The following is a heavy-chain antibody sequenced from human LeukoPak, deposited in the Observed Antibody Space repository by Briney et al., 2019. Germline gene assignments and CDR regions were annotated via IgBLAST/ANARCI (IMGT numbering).Heavy chain of an antibody. J-gene: IGHJ4*02. CDR1: GYTFTGSY. CDR2: INPNSGGT. Sequence: ASVKVSCKASGYTFTGSYMHWVRQAPGQGLEWMGWINPNSGGTNYAQKFQGRVTMTRDTSISTAYMELSRLRSDDTAVYYCARRGFALQYIFDYWGQGTLVTVSS. D-gene: IGHD3-10*01. V-gene: IGHV1-2*02. CDR3: ARRGFALQYIFDY.